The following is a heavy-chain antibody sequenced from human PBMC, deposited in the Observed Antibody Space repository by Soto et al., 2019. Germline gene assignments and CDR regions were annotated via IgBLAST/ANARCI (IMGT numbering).Heavy chain of an antibody. CDR3: ARLNTGFRSGYHNWFDS. Sequence: GGSLRLSCAASGFTFSSYEMNWVRQAPGKGLEWVSYISSSGSTIYYADSVKGRFTISRDNAKNSLYLQMNSLRAADTAVYYCARLNTGFRSGYHNWFDSWGQGTLVTVSS. D-gene: IGHD3-3*01. CDR1: GFTFSSYE. J-gene: IGHJ5*01. CDR2: ISSSGSTI. V-gene: IGHV3-48*03.